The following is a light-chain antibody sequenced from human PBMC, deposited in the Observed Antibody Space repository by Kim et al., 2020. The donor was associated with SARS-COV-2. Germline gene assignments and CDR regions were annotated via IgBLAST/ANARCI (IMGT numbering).Light chain of an antibody. CDR3: QQYGSSLPWT. CDR1: QSVSSRL. J-gene: IGKJ2*02. CDR2: GAS. Sequence: SAGRRGTLSCRASQSVSSRLLAWYQQKPGQAPRLLIYGASSRATGIPDRFSGSGSGTDFTLTISRLEPEDFAVYYCQQYGSSLPWTFGQGTKLEI. V-gene: IGKV3-20*01.